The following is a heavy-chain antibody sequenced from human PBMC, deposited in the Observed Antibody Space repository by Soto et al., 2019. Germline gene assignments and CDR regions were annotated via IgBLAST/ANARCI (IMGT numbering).Heavy chain of an antibody. D-gene: IGHD3-22*01. J-gene: IGHJ5*02. CDR2: MYHSGST. V-gene: IGHV4-30-2*01. Sequence: SETLSLTCAVSGGSISSGGYCWSWIRQPPGKGLEWIGYMYHSGSTYYNPSLKSRVTISVDRSKNQFSLKLSSVTAADTAVYYCARKGGYYYDSSGQNWFDPWGQGTLVTVSS. CDR1: GGSISSGGYC. CDR3: ARKGGYYYDSSGQNWFDP.